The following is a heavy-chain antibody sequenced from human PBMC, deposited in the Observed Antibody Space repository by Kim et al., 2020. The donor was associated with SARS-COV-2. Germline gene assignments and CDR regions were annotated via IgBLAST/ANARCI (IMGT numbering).Heavy chain of an antibody. J-gene: IGHJ4*02. CDR1: GFTFNTYG. Sequence: GGSLRLSCAASGFTFNTYGMHWVRQAPGKGLEWVAVISYDGSHKYYEDSVKGRFTISRDNSKNTLYLQMNGLRIEDTAVYYCAKSFSGSYFGYDYWGQGTLVTVS. D-gene: IGHD1-26*01. CDR3: AKSFSGSYFGYDY. CDR2: ISYDGSHK. V-gene: IGHV3-30*18.